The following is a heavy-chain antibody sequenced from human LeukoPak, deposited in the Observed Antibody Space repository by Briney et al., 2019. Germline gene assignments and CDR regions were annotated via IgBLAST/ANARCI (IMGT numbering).Heavy chain of an antibody. D-gene: IGHD2-21*02. V-gene: IGHV4-61*02. CDR1: GYSISSGYY. J-gene: IGHJ4*02. CDR2: IYTSGST. Sequence: SETLSLTCTVSGYSISSGYYWGWIRQPAGKGLEWIGRIYTSGSTNYNPSLKSRVTISVDTSKNQFSLKLSSVTAADTAVYYCARGDPEYYFDYWGQGTLVTVSS. CDR3: ARGDPEYYFDY.